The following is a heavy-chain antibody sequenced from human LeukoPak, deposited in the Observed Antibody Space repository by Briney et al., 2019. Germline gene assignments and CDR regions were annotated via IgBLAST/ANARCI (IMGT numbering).Heavy chain of an antibody. CDR2: IYYSGST. CDR3: ARDVGRKSGVDY. CDR1: GGSISSGDYY. Sequence: SETLSLTCTVSGGSISSGDYYWSWIRQPPGKGLEWIGYIYYSGSTYYNPSLKSRVTISVDTSKNQFSLKLGSVTAADTAVYYCARDVGRKSGVDYWGQGTLVTVSS. D-gene: IGHD1-26*01. V-gene: IGHV4-30-4*01. J-gene: IGHJ4*02.